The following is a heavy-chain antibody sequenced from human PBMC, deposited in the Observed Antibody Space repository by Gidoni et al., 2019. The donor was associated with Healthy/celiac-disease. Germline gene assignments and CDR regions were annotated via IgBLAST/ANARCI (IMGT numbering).Heavy chain of an antibody. V-gene: IGHV1-24*01. CDR2: FDPEDGET. CDR1: GYTLTELS. J-gene: IGHJ4*02. Sequence: QVQLVQSGAEVKKPGASVKVSCKVSGYTLTELSMHWVRQAPGKGLEWMGGFDPEDGETIYAQKFQGRVTMTEATSTDTAYMELSSLRSEDTAVYYCATDCDPSLSLIVVVPAALACWGQGTLVTVSS. D-gene: IGHD2-2*01. CDR3: ATDCDPSLSLIVVVPAALAC.